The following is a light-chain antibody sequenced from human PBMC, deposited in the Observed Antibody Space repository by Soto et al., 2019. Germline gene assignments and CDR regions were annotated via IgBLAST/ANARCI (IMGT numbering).Light chain of an antibody. CDR3: QQRSNWPPYT. J-gene: IGKJ2*01. CDR2: DAS. CDR1: QSVSSY. V-gene: IGKV3-11*01. Sequence: EIVLTQSPATLSLSPGERATLSCRASQSVSSYLAWYQQKPGQGPRLLIYDASNRATGIPARFSGSASGTDFTLAISSLEPEDFAVYYCQQRSNWPPYTFGQGTKLEIK.